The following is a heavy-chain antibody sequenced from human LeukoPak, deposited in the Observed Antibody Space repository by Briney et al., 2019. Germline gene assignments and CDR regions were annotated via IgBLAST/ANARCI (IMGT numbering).Heavy chain of an antibody. J-gene: IGHJ4*02. CDR3: ARGYCSSTSCYRRSYFDY. V-gene: IGHV3-23*01. Sequence: GGSLRLSCAASGFTFINYAMSWVRQAPGKGLEWVSTIRGSGDNTYYADSVKGRFTISRDNSKNTLYLQMNSLRAEDTAVYYCARGYCSSTSCYRRSYFDYWGQGTLVTVSS. CDR1: GFTFINYA. CDR2: IRGSGDNT. D-gene: IGHD2-2*01.